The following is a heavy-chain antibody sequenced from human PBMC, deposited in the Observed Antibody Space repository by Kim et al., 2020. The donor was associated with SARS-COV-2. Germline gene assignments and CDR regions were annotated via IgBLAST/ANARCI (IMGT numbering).Heavy chain of an antibody. V-gene: IGHV4-59*08. Sequence: SETLSLTCTVSGGSISNYYWSWIRQPPGKGLEWIGYIYYSGSTNYNPSLKSRVTFSVDTSKNQFSLKLSSVTAADTAVYYCARMNGWYYFDHWGQGTLVTVSS. CDR2: IYYSGST. D-gene: IGHD6-19*01. J-gene: IGHJ4*02. CDR3: ARMNGWYYFDH. CDR1: GGSISNYY.